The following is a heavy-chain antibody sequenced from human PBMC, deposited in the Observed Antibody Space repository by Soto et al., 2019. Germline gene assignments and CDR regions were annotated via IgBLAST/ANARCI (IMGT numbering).Heavy chain of an antibody. CDR1: GGTFSSYA. D-gene: IGHD2-15*01. CDR2: IIPIFGTA. Sequence: QVQLVQSGAEVKKPGSSVKVSCKASGGTFSSYAISWVRQAPGQGLEWMGGIIPIFGTANYAQKFQGRVTITADESTSTAYRELSSLRSEDTAVYYCARGGCSGGSCPYYYYGMDVWGQGTTVTVSS. J-gene: IGHJ6*02. CDR3: ARGGCSGGSCPYYYYGMDV. V-gene: IGHV1-69*01.